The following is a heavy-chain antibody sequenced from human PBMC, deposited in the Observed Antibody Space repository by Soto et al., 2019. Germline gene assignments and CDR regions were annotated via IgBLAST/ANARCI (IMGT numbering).Heavy chain of an antibody. V-gene: IGHV4-38-2*01. D-gene: IGHD2-15*01. J-gene: IGHJ3*02. CDR2: IYHSGST. Sequence: PSGSLSLTCAASGYSISSGDYCGWFQQPPGEGLEGIGSIYHSGSTYYAPSLKSRVTISVDTPKNQYSLKLSSVTAADTAVYYCARAPGGGYCSGGSCYSRAFDIWGQGTMVTVS. CDR3: ARAPGGGYCSGGSCYSRAFDI. CDR1: GYSISSGDY.